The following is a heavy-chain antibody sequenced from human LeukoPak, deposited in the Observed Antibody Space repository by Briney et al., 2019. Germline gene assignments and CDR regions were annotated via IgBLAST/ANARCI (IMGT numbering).Heavy chain of an antibody. Sequence: GRSLRLSCAASGFTFSSYGMHWVRQAPGKGLEWVAVISYDGSNKYYADSVKGRFTISRDNSKNTLYVQMNSLRAEDTAVYYCARSYGTYNWFDSWGQGTLVTVSS. CDR1: GFTFSSYG. J-gene: IGHJ5*01. CDR3: ARSYGTYNWFDS. CDR2: ISYDGSNK. D-gene: IGHD1-14*01. V-gene: IGHV3-30*03.